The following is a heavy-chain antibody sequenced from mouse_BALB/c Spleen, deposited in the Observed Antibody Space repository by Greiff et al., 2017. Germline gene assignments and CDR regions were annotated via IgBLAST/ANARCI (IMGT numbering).Heavy chain of an antibody. CDR3: APYGNYAMDY. V-gene: IGHV5-4*02. CDR1: GFTFSDYY. D-gene: IGHD2-1*01. CDR2: ISDGGSYT. J-gene: IGHJ4*01. Sequence: EVKLVESGGGLVKPGGSLKLSCAASGFTFSDYYMYWVRQTPEKRLEWVATISDGGSYTYYPDSVKGRFTISRDNAKNNLYLQMSSLKSEDTAMYYCAPYGNYAMDYWGQGTSVTVSS.